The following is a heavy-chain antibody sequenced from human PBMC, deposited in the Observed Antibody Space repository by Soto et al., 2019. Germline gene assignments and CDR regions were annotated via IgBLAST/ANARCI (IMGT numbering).Heavy chain of an antibody. Sequence: PSETLSLTCDVSGDTISTGGYTWAWIRQPPGKALEWIGHTYHSGNPYYNPSLKSRVTISVDASKNQFSLKLSSVTAADTAVYYCARDWCISTSCLQFDPWGQGTLVTVSS. CDR2: TYHSGNP. D-gene: IGHD2-2*01. J-gene: IGHJ5*02. CDR3: ARDWCISTSCLQFDP. CDR1: GDTISTGGYT. V-gene: IGHV4-30-2*01.